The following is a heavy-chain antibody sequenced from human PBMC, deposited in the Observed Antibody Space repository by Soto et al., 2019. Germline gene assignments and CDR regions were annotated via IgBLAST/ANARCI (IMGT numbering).Heavy chain of an antibody. CDR2: IYYSGST. J-gene: IGHJ4*02. CDR3: ARHYYDILTGYLDLFDY. V-gene: IGHV4-39*01. D-gene: IGHD3-9*01. CDR1: GGSISSSSYY. Sequence: SETLSLTCTVSGGSISSSSYYWGWIRQPPGKGLEWIGSIYYSGSTYYNPSLKSRVTISVDTSKNQFSLKLSSVTAADAAVYYCARHYYDILTGYLDLFDYWGQGTLVTVSS.